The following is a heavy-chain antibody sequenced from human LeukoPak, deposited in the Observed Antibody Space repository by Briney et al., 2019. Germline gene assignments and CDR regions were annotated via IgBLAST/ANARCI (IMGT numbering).Heavy chain of an antibody. V-gene: IGHV1-18*01. CDR3: ARDGGSSYAPIDN. J-gene: IGHJ4*02. Sequence: GGSVKVSCKASGYTFTSYGISWVRQAPGQGLEWMGWIRAYSGDTNYAHKLQGRVTMTRDTSTSTAYMQLRSLRAEATAVYYCARDGGSSYAPIDNWGQGTLVTVSS. D-gene: IGHD1-26*01. CDR2: IRAYSGDT. CDR1: GYTFTSYG.